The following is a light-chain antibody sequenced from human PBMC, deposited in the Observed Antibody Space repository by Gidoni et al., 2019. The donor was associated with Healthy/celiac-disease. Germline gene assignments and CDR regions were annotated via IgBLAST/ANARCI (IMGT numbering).Light chain of an antibody. Sequence: QSALTQPASVSGSPGQSIPISCTGTSSDVGGYNYVSWYQQHPGKAPKLMIYDVSKRPSGVSNRFSGSKSGNTASLTISGLQAEDEADYYCSSYTSSSTLKVFGGGTKLTVL. CDR2: DVS. V-gene: IGLV2-14*03. CDR3: SSYTSSSTLKV. CDR1: SSDVGGYNY. J-gene: IGLJ2*01.